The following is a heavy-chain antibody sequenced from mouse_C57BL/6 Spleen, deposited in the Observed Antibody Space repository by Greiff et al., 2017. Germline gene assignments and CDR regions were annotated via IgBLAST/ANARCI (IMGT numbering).Heavy chain of an antibody. CDR3: ARGVDPAWFAY. CDR2: IDPGSGST. CDR1: GYTFTSYW. J-gene: IGHJ3*01. Sequence: QVQLQQSGAELVKPGASVKMSCKASGYTFTSYWITWVKQRPGQGLEWIGDIDPGSGSTNYNEKFKSMATLTVDTSSSTAYMQLSSLTSEDSAVYYCARGVDPAWFAYWGQGTLVTVSA. D-gene: IGHD1-1*01. V-gene: IGHV1-55*01.